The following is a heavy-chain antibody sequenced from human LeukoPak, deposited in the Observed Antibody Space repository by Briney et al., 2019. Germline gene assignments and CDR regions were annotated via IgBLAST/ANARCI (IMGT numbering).Heavy chain of an antibody. Sequence: ASVKVSCKASGGTFSSYAISWVRQAPGQGLEWMGWISAYNGNTNYAQKLQGRVTMTTDTSTSTAYMELRSLRSDDTAVYYCARGIVVVPAPDGFDPWGQGTLVTVSS. CDR3: ARGIVVVPAPDGFDP. D-gene: IGHD2-2*01. CDR2: ISAYNGNT. V-gene: IGHV1-18*01. J-gene: IGHJ5*02. CDR1: GGTFSSYA.